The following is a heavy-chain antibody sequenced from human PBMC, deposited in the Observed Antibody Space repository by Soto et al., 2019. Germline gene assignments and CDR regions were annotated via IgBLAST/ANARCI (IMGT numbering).Heavy chain of an antibody. D-gene: IGHD3-3*01. J-gene: IGHJ4*02. CDR3: ERDKDDFWSGYYKGFDY. CDR1: GYTFTSYY. Sequence: ALVKVSCKASGYTFTSYYMHLVRQAPGQGLEWMGIINPSGGSTSYAQKFQGRVTMTRDTSTSTVYMELSSLRSEDTAVYNCERDKDDFWSGYYKGFDYWGQGTRVTVSS. CDR2: INPSGGST. V-gene: IGHV1-46*01.